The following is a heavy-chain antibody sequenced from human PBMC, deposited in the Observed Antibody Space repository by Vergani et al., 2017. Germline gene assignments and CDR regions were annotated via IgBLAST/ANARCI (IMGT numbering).Heavy chain of an antibody. D-gene: IGHD3-16*01. Sequence: QVQLQESGPGLVKPSETLSLTCTVSGGSISSYYWSWIRQPPGKGLEWIGYIYYSGSTNYNPSLKSRVTISVDTSKNQFSLKLRSVTAADTAVYYCTRVQLGEEGMDVWGQGTTVTVAS. CDR3: TRVQLGEEGMDV. CDR2: IYYSGST. V-gene: IGHV4-59*01. CDR1: GGSISSYY. J-gene: IGHJ6*02.